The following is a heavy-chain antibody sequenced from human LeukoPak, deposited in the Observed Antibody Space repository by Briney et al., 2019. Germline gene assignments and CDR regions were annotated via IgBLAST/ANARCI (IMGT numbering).Heavy chain of an antibody. J-gene: IGHJ3*02. CDR2: INSDGSST. V-gene: IGHV3-74*01. Sequence: GGSLRLSCAASGFTFSSYWMHWVRQAPGKGLVWVSRINSDGSSTSYADPVKGRFTISRDSAKNTLYLQMNSLRAEDRAVYYCARGLGTQGAFDIWGQGTMVTVSS. CDR1: GFTFSSYW. D-gene: IGHD7-27*01. CDR3: ARGLGTQGAFDI.